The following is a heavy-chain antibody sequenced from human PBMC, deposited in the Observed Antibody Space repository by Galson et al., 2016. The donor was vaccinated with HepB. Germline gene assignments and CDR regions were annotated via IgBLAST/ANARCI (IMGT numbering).Heavy chain of an antibody. J-gene: IGHJ6*01. CDR3: ARVGVIPYYYYGMDV. Sequence: SLRLSCAASGFTFTGYWIHWVRQDPGEALVWVSRINSDGSSTHYADSVKGRFTISRDNAKNTVYLQMNSLRVEDTAVYYCARVGVIPYYYYGMDVWGQGTMVIVSS. D-gene: IGHD3-10*01. CDR1: GFTFTGYW. V-gene: IGHV3-74*01. CDR2: INSDGSST.